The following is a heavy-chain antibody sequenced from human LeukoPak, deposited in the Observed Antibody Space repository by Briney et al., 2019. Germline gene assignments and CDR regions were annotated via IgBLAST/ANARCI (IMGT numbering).Heavy chain of an antibody. CDR1: GGSFSGYY. CDR2: INHSGST. D-gene: IGHD3-10*01. V-gene: IGHV4-34*01. CDR3: ARGGGMRYYYGSGSPYKT. J-gene: IGHJ5*02. Sequence: PSETLSLTCAVYGGSFSGYYWSWIRQPPGKGLGWIGEINHSGSTNYNPSLKSRVTISVDTSKNQFSLKLSSVTAADTAVYYCARGGGMRYYYGSGSPYKTWGQGTLVTVSS.